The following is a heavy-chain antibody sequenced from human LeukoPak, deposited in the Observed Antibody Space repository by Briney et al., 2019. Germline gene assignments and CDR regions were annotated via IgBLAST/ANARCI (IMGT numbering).Heavy chain of an antibody. CDR1: GFTFSSYG. CDR3: ARDFELSH. V-gene: IGHV3-33*01. D-gene: IGHD3-16*02. Sequence: GGSLRLSCAASGFTFSSYGMHWVRQAPGKGLEWVALIWYDGSSKHYADSVRGRLTISRDNSKNTLYLQMNSLRAEDTAVYYCARDFELSHWGQGTLVTLST. CDR2: IWYDGSSK. J-gene: IGHJ4*02.